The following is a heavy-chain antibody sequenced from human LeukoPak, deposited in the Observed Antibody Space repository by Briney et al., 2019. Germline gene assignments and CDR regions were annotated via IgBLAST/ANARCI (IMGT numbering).Heavy chain of an antibody. CDR3: ARGRYEVAMKNFDY. CDR1: GGSFSGYY. J-gene: IGHJ4*02. D-gene: IGHD5-12*01. Sequence: PSETLSLTCAVYGGSFSGYYWSWIRQPPGKGLEWIGEINQSGSTNYNPSLKSRVTISVDTSKNQFSLKLSSVTAADTAVYYCARGRYEVAMKNFDYWGQGTLVTVSS. V-gene: IGHV4-34*01. CDR2: INQSGST.